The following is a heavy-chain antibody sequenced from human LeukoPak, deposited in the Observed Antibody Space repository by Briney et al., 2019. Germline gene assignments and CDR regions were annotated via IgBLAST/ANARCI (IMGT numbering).Heavy chain of an antibody. CDR2: ISASGGST. D-gene: IGHD6-19*01. CDR1: GFTFSSYG. J-gene: IGHJ3*02. Sequence: WGSLRLSCAASGFTFSSYGMSWVGQAPGKGLEWVSAISASGGSTYYADSVKGRFTISRDNSKNTLYLQMNSLRAEDTAVYYCAKISQAYWGIAVAGNAFDIWGQGTMVTVSS. CDR3: AKISQAYWGIAVAGNAFDI. V-gene: IGHV3-23*01.